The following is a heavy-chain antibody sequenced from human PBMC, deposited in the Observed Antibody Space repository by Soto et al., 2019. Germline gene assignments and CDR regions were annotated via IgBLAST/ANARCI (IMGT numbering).Heavy chain of an antibody. J-gene: IGHJ4*02. CDR3: ASSGVLRFLEWLSGPFDY. Sequence: QLQLQESGPGLVKPSETLSLTCTVSGGSISSSSYYWGWIRQPPGKGLEWIGSIYYSGSTYYNPSLKSRVTISVDTSKNQFSLKLSSVTAADTAVYYCASSGVLRFLEWLSGPFDYWGQGTLVTVSS. V-gene: IGHV4-39*01. D-gene: IGHD3-3*01. CDR2: IYYSGST. CDR1: GGSISSSSYY.